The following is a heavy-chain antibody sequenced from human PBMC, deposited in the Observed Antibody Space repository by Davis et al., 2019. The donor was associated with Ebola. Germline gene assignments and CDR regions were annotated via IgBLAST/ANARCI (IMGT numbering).Heavy chain of an antibody. D-gene: IGHD6-13*01. Sequence: GGSLRLSCAASGFTLSGSAMHWVRQASGKGLEWVGRIRSKANSYATAYAASVKGRFTISRDDSKNTAYLQMNSLKTEDTAVYYCTAAAGIFDYWGQGTLVTVSS. J-gene: IGHJ4*02. CDR3: TAAAGIFDY. CDR1: GFTLSGSA. CDR2: IRSKANSYAT. V-gene: IGHV3-73*01.